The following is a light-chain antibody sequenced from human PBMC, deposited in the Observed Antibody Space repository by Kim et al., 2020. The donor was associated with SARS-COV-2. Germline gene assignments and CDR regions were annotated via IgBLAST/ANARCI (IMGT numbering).Light chain of an antibody. J-gene: IGKJ4*01. CDR2: WAS. CDR1: QSVLYSANNKNY. Sequence: ATINGKSSQSVLYSANNKNYLAWYQQKPGQPPKLLIYWASTREAGVPHRFSGSGYGTDFALTTSSLKAEDVAVYYCKQYYSTPLTIGGGTKVDIK. CDR3: KQYYSTPLT. V-gene: IGKV4-1*01.